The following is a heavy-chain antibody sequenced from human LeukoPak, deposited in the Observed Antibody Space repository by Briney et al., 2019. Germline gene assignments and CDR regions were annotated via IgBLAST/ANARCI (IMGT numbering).Heavy chain of an antibody. CDR3: ARVSGNIQIWPQPFGDGMDV. J-gene: IGHJ6*02. V-gene: IGHV3-23*01. D-gene: IGHD3-10*01. CDR2: ISGSGRST. Sequence: GGSLRLSCAASRFTFSSYVMGWVRQAPGKGLECVSAISGSGRSTYYADSVKGRFTISREDSKDTLYLQMNILRAEDTAIYYCARVSGNIQIWPQPFGDGMDVWGQGTTVTVSS. CDR1: RFTFSSYV.